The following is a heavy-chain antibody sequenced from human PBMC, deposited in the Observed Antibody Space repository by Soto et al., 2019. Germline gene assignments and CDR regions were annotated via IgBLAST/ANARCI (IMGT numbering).Heavy chain of an antibody. CDR3: ARNPEYRELPHFDY. Sequence: ASVKVSCKASGYTFTSYGISWVRQAPGQGLEWMGWISAYNGNTNYAQKLQGRATMTTDTSTSTAYMELRSLRSDDTAVYYCARNPEYRELPHFDYWGQGTLVTVSS. D-gene: IGHD1-26*01. CDR1: GYTFTSYG. V-gene: IGHV1-18*04. J-gene: IGHJ4*02. CDR2: ISAYNGNT.